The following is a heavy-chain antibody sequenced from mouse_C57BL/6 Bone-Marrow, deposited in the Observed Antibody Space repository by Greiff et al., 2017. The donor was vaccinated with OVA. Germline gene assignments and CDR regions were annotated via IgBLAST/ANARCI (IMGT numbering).Heavy chain of an antibody. CDR1: GFTFSDFY. V-gene: IGHV7-1*01. D-gene: IGHD1-1*01. CDR2: SRNKANDYTT. J-gene: IGHJ3*01. Sequence: EVKLVESGGGLVQSGRSLRLSCATSGFTFSDFYMEWVRQAPGKGLEWIAASRNKANDYTTEYSASVKGRFIVSRDTSQSILYLQMNALRAEDTAIYYCARDADYGTGFAYWGQGTLVTVSA. CDR3: ARDADYGTGFAY.